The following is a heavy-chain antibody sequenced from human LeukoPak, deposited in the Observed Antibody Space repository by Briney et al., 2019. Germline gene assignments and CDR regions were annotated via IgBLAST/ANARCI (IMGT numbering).Heavy chain of an antibody. CDR3: ARVRGDYDY. D-gene: IGHD4-17*01. V-gene: IGHV1-8*01. CDR2: INPNSGGT. Sequence: ASVKVSCKASGYTFTSYDINWVRQAPGQGLEWMGWINPNSGGTNYAQKFQGRVTMTRDMSTSTVYMELSSLRSEDTAVYYCARVRGDYDYWGQGTLVTVSS. CDR1: GYTFTSYD. J-gene: IGHJ4*02.